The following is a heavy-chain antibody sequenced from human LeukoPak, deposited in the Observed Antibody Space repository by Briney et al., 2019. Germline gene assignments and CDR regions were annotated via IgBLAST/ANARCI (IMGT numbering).Heavy chain of an antibody. D-gene: IGHD3-16*01. V-gene: IGHV4-34*01. CDR1: GGSFSGYY. CDR3: ARMHWGLDY. J-gene: IGHJ4*02. Sequence: SETLSLTCAVYGGSFSGYYWSWIRQPPGKGLEWIGEINHSGSTNYNPSLKSRVTISVDTSKNQFSLKLSSVTAADTAVYYCARMHWGLDYWGQGTLVTVSS. CDR2: INHSGST.